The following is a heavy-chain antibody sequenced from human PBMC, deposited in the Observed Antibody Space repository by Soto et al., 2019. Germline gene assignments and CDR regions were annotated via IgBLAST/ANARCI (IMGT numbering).Heavy chain of an antibody. J-gene: IGHJ6*02. D-gene: IGHD4-4*01. CDR3: ARDGGEYSRLLVFYGMDV. CDR2: IYYSGST. CDR1: GGSVSSGSYY. V-gene: IGHV4-61*01. Sequence: ETLSLSCAVSGGSVSSGSYYWSWIRQPPGKGLEWIGYIYYSGSTNYNPSLKSRVTISVDTSKNQFSLKLSSVTAADTAVYYRARDGGEYSRLLVFYGMDVWGQGTTVTVS.